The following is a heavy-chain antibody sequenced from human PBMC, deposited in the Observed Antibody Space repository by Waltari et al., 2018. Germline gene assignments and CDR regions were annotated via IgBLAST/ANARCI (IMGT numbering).Heavy chain of an antibody. D-gene: IGHD4-17*01. CDR2: INHSGST. V-gene: IGHV4-34*01. J-gene: IGHJ3*02. Sequence: QVQLQQWGAGLLKPSETLSLTCAVYGGSFSGYYWSWIRQPPGKGLEWIGEINHSGSTNYNPSLKSRVTISVDTSKNQFSLKLSSVTAADTAVYYCAMDYGDYVAFDIWGQGTMVTVSS. CDR3: AMDYGDYVAFDI. CDR1: GGSFSGYY.